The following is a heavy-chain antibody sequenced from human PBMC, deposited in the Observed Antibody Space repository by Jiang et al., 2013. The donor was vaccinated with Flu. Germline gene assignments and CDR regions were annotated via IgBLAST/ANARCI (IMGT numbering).Heavy chain of an antibody. D-gene: IGHD3-10*01. J-gene: IGHJ4*02. CDR3: AHSQSLWFGELPFDY. CDR2: IYWDDDK. CDR1: GFSLSTSGVG. Sequence: KPTQTLTLTCTFSGFSLSTSGVGVGWIRQPPGKALEWLALIYWDDDKRYSPSLKSRLTITKDTSKNXVVLTMTNMDPVDTATYYCAHSQSLWFGELPFDYVGPGNPGHRLL. V-gene: IGHV2-5*02.